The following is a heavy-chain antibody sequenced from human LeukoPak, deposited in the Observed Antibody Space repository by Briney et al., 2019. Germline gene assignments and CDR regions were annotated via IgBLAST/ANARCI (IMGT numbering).Heavy chain of an antibody. CDR2: ISAYNGNT. Sequence: GASVKVSCKASGYTFTSYGISWVRQAPGQGLEWMGWISAYNGNTNYAQKLQGRVTMTTDTSTSTAYMELRSLRSDDTAVYYCARDFGYCSGGSCFNLPFDYWGQGTLVTVSS. V-gene: IGHV1-18*01. D-gene: IGHD2-15*01. CDR3: ARDFGYCSGGSCFNLPFDY. CDR1: GYTFTSYG. J-gene: IGHJ4*02.